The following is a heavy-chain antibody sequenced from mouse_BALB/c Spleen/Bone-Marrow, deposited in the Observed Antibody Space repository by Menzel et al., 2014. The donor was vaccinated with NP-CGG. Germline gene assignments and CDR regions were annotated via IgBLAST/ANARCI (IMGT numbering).Heavy chain of an antibody. CDR2: ISSGGSYT. J-gene: IGHJ2*01. CDR1: GFTFSNYA. Sequence: EVKVVESGGGLVKPGGSLKLSCAASGFTFSNYAMSWVRQTPEKRLEWVAIISSGGSYTYYPDSVKGRFTISRDNAKTILYLQMSSLRSEDTAMYYCARQDGFGYWGQGTTLTVSS. V-gene: IGHV5-9-3*01. D-gene: IGHD2-3*01. CDR3: ARQDGFGY.